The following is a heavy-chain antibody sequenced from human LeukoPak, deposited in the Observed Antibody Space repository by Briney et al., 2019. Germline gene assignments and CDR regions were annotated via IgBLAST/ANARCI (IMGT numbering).Heavy chain of an antibody. CDR2: INTNTGNP. CDR3: ARDASTVTTSDYYYYYMDV. J-gene: IGHJ6*03. CDR1: GYTFTGYY. Sequence: ASVKVSCKASGYTFTGYYMHWVRQAPGQGLEWMGWINTNTGNPTYAQGFTGRFVFSLDTSVSTAYLQISSLKAEDTAVYYCARDASTVTTSDYYYYYMDVWGKGTTVTVSS. V-gene: IGHV7-4-1*02. D-gene: IGHD4-11*01.